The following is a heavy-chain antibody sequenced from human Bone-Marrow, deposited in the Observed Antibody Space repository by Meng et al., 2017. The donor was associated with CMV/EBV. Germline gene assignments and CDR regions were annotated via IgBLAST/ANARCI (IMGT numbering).Heavy chain of an antibody. CDR2: ISGSGGST. Sequence: GGSLRLSCAASGFTFSSYAMSWVRQAPGKGLEWVSAISGSGGSTYYADSVKGRFTISRDNSKNTLYLQMNSLRAEDTAVYYCARVPVDFWSGYIPAYYFDYWGQGTLVTVSS. CDR1: GFTFSSYA. J-gene: IGHJ4*02. CDR3: ARVPVDFWSGYIPAYYFDY. V-gene: IGHV3-23*01. D-gene: IGHD3-3*01.